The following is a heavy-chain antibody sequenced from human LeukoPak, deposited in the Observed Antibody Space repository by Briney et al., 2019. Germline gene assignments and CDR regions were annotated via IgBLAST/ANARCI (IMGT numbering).Heavy chain of an antibody. D-gene: IGHD3-10*01. CDR3: AKLAKYFYGSETYYFFEH. CDR2: IKQDGTEK. Sequence: GGSLRLSCAASRFTFSSYGMHWVRQAPGKGLEWVANIKQDGTEKYYVDTVKGRFTISRDNAKNSLYLQMNSLRVEDTAVYYCAKLAKYFYGSETYYFFEHWGQGTPVTASS. CDR1: RFTFSSYG. J-gene: IGHJ4*02. V-gene: IGHV3-7*03.